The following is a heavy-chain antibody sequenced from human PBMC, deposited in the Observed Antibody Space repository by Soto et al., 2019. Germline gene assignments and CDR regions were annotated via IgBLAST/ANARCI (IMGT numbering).Heavy chain of an antibody. Sequence: GGSLRLSCAASGFTFSSYWMSWVRQAPGKGLEWVANIKQDGSEKYYVDSVKGRFTISRDNAKNSLYLQMNSLRAEDTAVYYCARANYDFWSGYYYFDYWGQGTLVTVSS. CDR3: ARANYDFWSGYYYFDY. CDR1: GFTFSSYW. CDR2: IKQDGSEK. J-gene: IGHJ4*02. D-gene: IGHD3-3*01. V-gene: IGHV3-7*01.